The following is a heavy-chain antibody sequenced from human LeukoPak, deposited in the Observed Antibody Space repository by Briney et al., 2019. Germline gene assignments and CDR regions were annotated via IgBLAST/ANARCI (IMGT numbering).Heavy chain of an antibody. D-gene: IGHD3-22*01. CDR2: ISAYNGNT. J-gene: IGHJ3*02. V-gene: IGHV1-18*01. CDR1: GYSFTSYG. CDR3: ARLRYYDSWGDAFDI. Sequence: ASVKVSCKASGYSFTSYGISWVRQAPGQGLEWMGWISAYNGNTNYAQKLQGRVTMTTDTSTTTAYMELRSLRSDDTAVYYCARLRYYDSWGDAFDIWGQGTMVTVSS.